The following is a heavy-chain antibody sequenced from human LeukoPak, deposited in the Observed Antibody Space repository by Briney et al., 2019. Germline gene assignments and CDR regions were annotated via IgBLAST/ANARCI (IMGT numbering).Heavy chain of an antibody. Sequence: GGSLRLSCAASGFPFPNYGMQWVRQAPGKGLEGVADISHDGRNKHYADSVKGRFTICRDNSKNALYLQRNRMRAEDTAVYCSARGDEYSSSSSYNYYMDVWGKGTTVTVSS. J-gene: IGHJ6*03. CDR2: ISHDGRNK. CDR3: ARGDEYSSSSSYNYYMDV. CDR1: GFPFPNYG. D-gene: IGHD6-6*01. V-gene: IGHV3-33*05.